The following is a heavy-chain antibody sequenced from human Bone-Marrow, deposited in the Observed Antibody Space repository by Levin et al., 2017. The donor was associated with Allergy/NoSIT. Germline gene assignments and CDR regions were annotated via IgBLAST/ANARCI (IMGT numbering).Heavy chain of an antibody. CDR1: GFTFSTFS. D-gene: IGHD3-16*01. CDR3: ARDILGRGGLAYFQD. J-gene: IGHJ1*01. CDR2: ISSSGSYI. V-gene: IGHV3-21*06. Sequence: KSGGSLRLSCAASGFTFSTFSLNWVRQAPGKGLEWVSSISSSGSYIYYADSLRGRFTISRDNAKNSLFLHMDSLRAEDTAVYYWARDILGRGGLAYFQDWGQGTLVTVSS.